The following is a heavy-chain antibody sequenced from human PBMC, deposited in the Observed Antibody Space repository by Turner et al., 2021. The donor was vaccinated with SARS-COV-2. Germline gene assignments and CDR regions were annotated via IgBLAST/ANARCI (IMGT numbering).Heavy chain of an antibody. CDR2: VSWNGSRT. CDR1: GFTFSNSD. Sequence: EVQLVESGGGLVQPGGSLRLYCAASGFTFSNSDRNWVHQAPGKGLEWVSGVSWNGSRTHYADSVKGRFIISRDNSRNTLYLQTNSLRTRGYTYDAVADYWGQGTLVTVSS. CDR3: ADY. J-gene: IGHJ4*02. V-gene: IGHV3-35*01. D-gene: IGHD5-18*01.